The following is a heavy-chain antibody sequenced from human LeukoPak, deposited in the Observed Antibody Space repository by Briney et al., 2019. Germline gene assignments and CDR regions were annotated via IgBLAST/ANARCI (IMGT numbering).Heavy chain of an antibody. D-gene: IGHD2-15*01. Sequence: GGSLRLSCAASGVTFSKYWMHWVRQAPGKGLMWVSRIKNDGSSTTYADSVKGRFTISRDNAKNTLYLQMNSLRAEDTAVYYCVREPYESGGSCYTSGFDCWGQGTLVTVSS. CDR2: IKNDGSST. CDR1: GVTFSKYW. V-gene: IGHV3-74*01. J-gene: IGHJ4*02. CDR3: VREPYESGGSCYTSGFDC.